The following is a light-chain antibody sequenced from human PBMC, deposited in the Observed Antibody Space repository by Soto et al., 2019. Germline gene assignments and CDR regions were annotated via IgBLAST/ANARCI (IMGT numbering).Light chain of an antibody. V-gene: IGLV1-44*01. J-gene: IGLJ1*01. CDR2: SNN. CDR3: AAWDDSLNGYV. Sequence: QSVLTQPPSASGTPGQRVTISCSGSSSNIGSNTVNWYQQHPGTAPKLLIYSNNQRPSGVPDRFSGSKSGTSASLAISGLRSEDEADYYCAAWDDSLNGYVFGTGTKVTVL. CDR1: SSNIGSNT.